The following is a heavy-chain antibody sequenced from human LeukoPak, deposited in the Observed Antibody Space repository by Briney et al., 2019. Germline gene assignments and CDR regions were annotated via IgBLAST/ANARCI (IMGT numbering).Heavy chain of an antibody. D-gene: IGHD6-13*01. CDR1: GFTFSSYS. J-gene: IGHJ4*02. V-gene: IGHV3-23*01. CDR3: AKGIRSSWSGGY. Sequence: PGGSLRLSCAASGFTFSSYSMNWVRQAPGKGLEWVSAISGSGGSTYYADSVKGRFTISRDNSKNTLYLQMNSLRAEDTAVYYCAKGIRSSWSGGYWGQGTLVTVSS. CDR2: ISGSGGST.